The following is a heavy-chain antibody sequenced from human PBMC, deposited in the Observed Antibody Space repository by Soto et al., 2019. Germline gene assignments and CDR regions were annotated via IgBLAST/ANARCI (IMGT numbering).Heavy chain of an antibody. CDR1: GFTFDDYA. J-gene: IGHJ6*02. D-gene: IGHD6-13*01. CDR2: ISWDGGST. Sequence: LRLSCAASGFTFDDYAMHWVRQAPGKGLEWVSLISWDGGSTYYADSVKGRFTISRDNSKNSLYLQMNSLRAEDTALYYCAKGGAAARPDYYYGMDVWGQGTTVTVSS. CDR3: AKGGAAARPDYYYGMDV. V-gene: IGHV3-43D*04.